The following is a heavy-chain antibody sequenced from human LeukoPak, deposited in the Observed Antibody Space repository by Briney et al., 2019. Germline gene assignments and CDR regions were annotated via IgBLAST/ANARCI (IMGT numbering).Heavy chain of an antibody. V-gene: IGHV3-21*01. CDR2: ISSSSSYI. CDR1: GFTFSSYS. J-gene: IGHJ3*02. D-gene: IGHD3-3*01. Sequence: GGSLRLSCAASGFTFSSYSMNWVRQAPGKGLEWVSSISSSSSYIYYADSVKGRFTISRDNAKNSLYLQMNSLRAKDTAVYYCARDLVLRFLEWLPQGAFDIWGQGTMVTVSS. CDR3: ARDLVLRFLEWLPQGAFDI.